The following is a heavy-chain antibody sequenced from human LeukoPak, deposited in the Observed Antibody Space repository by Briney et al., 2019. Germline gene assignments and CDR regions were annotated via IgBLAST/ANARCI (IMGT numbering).Heavy chain of an antibody. D-gene: IGHD5-18*01. J-gene: IGHJ6*02. V-gene: IGHV3-33*01. CDR3: ARDPQHSMDV. CDR2: IWYDGSKR. CDR1: GSTFSNPG. Sequence: SGGSLRLSCAASGSTFSNPGIHWVRQAPGNGLEWVSAIWYDGSKRCYADSVKGRFTITRDDSKNTVYLQMNSLRADDAAVYYCARDPQHSMDVWGQGTTVTVSS.